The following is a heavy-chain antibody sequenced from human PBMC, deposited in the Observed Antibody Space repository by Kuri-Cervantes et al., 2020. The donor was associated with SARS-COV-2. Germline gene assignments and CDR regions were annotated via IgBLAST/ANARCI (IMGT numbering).Heavy chain of an antibody. CDR3: ARDRSSSGYSDY. CDR1: GGSISSYY. D-gene: IGHD3-22*01. Sequence: ETLSLTCTVSGGSISSYYWSWIRQPPGKGLEWIGYIYYSGSTNYNPSLKSRVTISVDTSKNQFSLKLSSVTAADTAVYYCARDRSSSGYSDYWGQGTLVTVSS. CDR2: IYYSGST. J-gene: IGHJ4*02. V-gene: IGHV4-59*01.